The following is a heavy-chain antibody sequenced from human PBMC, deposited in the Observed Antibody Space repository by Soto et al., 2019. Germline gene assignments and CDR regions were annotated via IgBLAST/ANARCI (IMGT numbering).Heavy chain of an antibody. CDR1: GVSFSGYY. CDR3: AFNSGSYYRRPNYYYGMDV. J-gene: IGHJ6*02. D-gene: IGHD3-10*01. CDR2: INHSGST. V-gene: IGHV4-34*01. Sequence: SDTLSLTCAVYGVSFSGYYWSWILQPPGKGLEWIGEINHSGSTNYNPSLKSRVTISVDTSKNQFSLKLSSVTAADTAVYYCAFNSGSYYRRPNYYYGMDVWGHGTTVTVSS.